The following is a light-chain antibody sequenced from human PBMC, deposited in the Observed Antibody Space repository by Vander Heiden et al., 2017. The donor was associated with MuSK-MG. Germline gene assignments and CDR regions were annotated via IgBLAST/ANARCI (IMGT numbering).Light chain of an antibody. CDR3: QAWDSSTVVV. CDR2: QDS. V-gene: IGLV3-1*01. CDR1: KLGDKY. J-gene: IGLJ2*01. Sequence: SYELTQLPSVSVSPGQTASITCSGDKLGDKYACWYQQKPGQSPVLVIYQDSKRPSGIPERFSGSNSGNTATLTISGTQAMDEADYYCQAWDSSTVVVFGGGTKLTVL.